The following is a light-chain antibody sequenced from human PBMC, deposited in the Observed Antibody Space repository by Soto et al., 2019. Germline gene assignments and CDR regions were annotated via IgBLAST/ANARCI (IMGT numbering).Light chain of an antibody. CDR3: QQYNNWPPMA. V-gene: IGKV3-15*01. CDR2: DTS. Sequence: EKVMTQSPGTLSVSPGERATLSCRASQSVSGNLALYQQKPGQAPRLLIYDTSSRATGVPARFSVSGSGTEFTLTISSLQSEDFAVYYCQQYNNWPPMAFGQGTKVEIK. J-gene: IGKJ1*01. CDR1: QSVSGN.